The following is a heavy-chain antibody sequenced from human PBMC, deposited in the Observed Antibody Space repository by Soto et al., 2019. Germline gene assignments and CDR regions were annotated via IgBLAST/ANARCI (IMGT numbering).Heavy chain of an antibody. CDR3: AKDRLAGNFDY. J-gene: IGHJ4*02. CDR1: GFTFNNYA. Sequence: GGSLRLSCAASGFTFNNYAMNWVRQAPGKGLEWVATTSATGGSTYYADSVKGRFTISRDNSKNTLYLQMNGLRVEDTAVYYCAKDRLAGNFDYWGQGTQVTVS. CDR2: TSATGGST. V-gene: IGHV3-23*01.